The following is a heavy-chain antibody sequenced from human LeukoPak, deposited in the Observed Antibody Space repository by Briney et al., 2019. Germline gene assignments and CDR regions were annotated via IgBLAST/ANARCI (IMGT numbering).Heavy chain of an antibody. V-gene: IGHV3-23*01. D-gene: IGHD5-24*01. J-gene: IGHJ3*02. CDR3: VKSAGKDGYRDVFDI. CDR1: GITFSNSA. Sequence: GGSLRLSCVPSGITFSNSALSWVRQAPGKGLEWVSTIIKSGDQTYYADSVRGLFTISRDNSKNTLYLQMNSLRAEDTAVYHCVKSAGKDGYRDVFDIWGQGTVVTVSS. CDR2: IIKSGDQT.